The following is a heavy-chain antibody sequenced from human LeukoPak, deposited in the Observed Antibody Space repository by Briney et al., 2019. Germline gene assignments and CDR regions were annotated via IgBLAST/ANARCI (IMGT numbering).Heavy chain of an antibody. J-gene: IGHJ4*02. CDR2: ISYDGSNK. Sequence: GGSLRLSCAASGFTFSSYAMHWVRQAPGKGLEWVAVISYDGSNKYYADSVKGRFTISRDNSKNTLYLQMNSLRAEDTAVYYCARGIVYGALFDYWGQGTLVTVSS. V-gene: IGHV3-30-3*01. CDR3: ARGIVYGALFDY. CDR1: GFTFSSYA. D-gene: IGHD5/OR15-5a*01.